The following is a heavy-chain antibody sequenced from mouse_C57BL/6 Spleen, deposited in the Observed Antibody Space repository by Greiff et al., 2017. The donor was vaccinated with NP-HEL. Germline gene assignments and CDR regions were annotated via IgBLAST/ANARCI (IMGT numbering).Heavy chain of an antibody. CDR2: INPSNGGT. D-gene: IGHD1-1*01. Sequence: VQLQQPGTELVKPGASVKLSCKASGYTFTSYWMHWVKQRPGQGLEWIGNINPSNGGTNYNEKFKSKATLTVDKSSSTAFMRLSSLTSEDYTVYYCARGNSTGRDYWGQGTTLTVSS. CDR3: ARGNSTGRDY. CDR1: GYTFTSYW. J-gene: IGHJ2*01. V-gene: IGHV1-53*01.